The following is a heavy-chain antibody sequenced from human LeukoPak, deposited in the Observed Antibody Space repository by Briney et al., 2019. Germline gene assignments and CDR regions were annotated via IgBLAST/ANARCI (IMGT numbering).Heavy chain of an antibody. V-gene: IGHV3-48*02. CDR1: GFTFSSYS. CDR3: ARDREVYDFWSGPEYYYGMDV. CDR2: ISSSSSTI. Sequence: LAGGSLRLSCAASGFTFSSYSMNWVRQAPGKGLEWVSYISSSSSTIYYADSVKGRFTISRDNAKNSLYLQMNSLRDEDTAVYYCARDREVYDFWSGPEYYYGMDVWGQGTTVTVSS. D-gene: IGHD3-3*01. J-gene: IGHJ6*02.